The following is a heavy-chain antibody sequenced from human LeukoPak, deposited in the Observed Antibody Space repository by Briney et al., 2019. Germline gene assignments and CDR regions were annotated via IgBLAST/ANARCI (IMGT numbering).Heavy chain of an antibody. D-gene: IGHD3-10*01. V-gene: IGHV3-30*02. Sequence: GGSLRLSCAASGFTFSSYGMHWVRQAPGKGLEWVAFIRYDGSNKYYADSVKGRFTISRDNSKNTLYLQMNSLRAEDTAVYYCARDEAAGEVRGLDYWGQGTLVTVSS. CDR3: ARDEAAGEVRGLDY. J-gene: IGHJ4*02. CDR1: GFTFSSYG. CDR2: IRYDGSNK.